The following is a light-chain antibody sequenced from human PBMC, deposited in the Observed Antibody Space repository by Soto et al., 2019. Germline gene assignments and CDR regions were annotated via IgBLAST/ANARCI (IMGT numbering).Light chain of an antibody. CDR3: QQYGYPPRT. V-gene: IGKV3-20*01. CDR2: GAS. Sequence: EIVLTQSPGTLSLSPGEETTLSCRASQYVNSNYLAWYQQKAGQAPRLLIYGASSRATGIPDRFSGSGSGTEFTLTISRLEPEDVAVYYCQQYGYPPRTVGQGTKVEIK. J-gene: IGKJ1*01. CDR1: QYVNSNY.